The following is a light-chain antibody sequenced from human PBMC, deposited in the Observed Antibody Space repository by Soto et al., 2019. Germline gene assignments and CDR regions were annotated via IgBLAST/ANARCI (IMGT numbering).Light chain of an antibody. CDR3: ATWDSCLSTVV. CDR1: SSNIGHNY. CDR2: END. V-gene: IGLV1-51*02. J-gene: IGLJ2*01. Sequence: QSVLTQPPSVSAAPGQKVTISCSGSSSNIGHNYVSWYQHLPGTAPKLLIYENDKRPSAIPDRFSGSNSGTSATLAITGLQTGDEADYYCATWDSCLSTVVFGGGTKLTVL.